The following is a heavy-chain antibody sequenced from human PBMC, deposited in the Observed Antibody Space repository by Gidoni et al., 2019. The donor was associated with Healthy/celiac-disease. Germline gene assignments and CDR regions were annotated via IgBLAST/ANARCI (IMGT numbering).Heavy chain of an antibody. CDR2: IIPIFGTA. D-gene: IGHD5-12*01. V-gene: IGHV1-69*01. CDR1: GGPFSSYA. J-gene: IGHJ1*01. CDR3: ARMGDDGYNFAEYFQH. Sequence: QVQLVQSGAEVKKPGSSVQVSCKASGGPFSSYAISWVRQAPGQGLEWMGGIIPIFGTANYAQKFQGRVTITADESTSTAYMELSSLRSEDTAVYYCARMGDDGYNFAEYFQHWGQGTLVTVSS.